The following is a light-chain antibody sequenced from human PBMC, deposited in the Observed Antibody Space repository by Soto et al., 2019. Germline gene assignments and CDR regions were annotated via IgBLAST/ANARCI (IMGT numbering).Light chain of an antibody. CDR2: GAS. CDR1: QSVSSN. V-gene: IGKV3-15*01. Sequence: EIVMTQSPATLSVSPGERATLSCRASQSVSSNLAWYQQKPGQAPRLLIDGASTRATGIPARFSGSRSWTKYTPTISSLQSEDFAAYYCQQYNNWPPLTFGGGTKVEIK. CDR3: QQYNNWPPLT. J-gene: IGKJ4*01.